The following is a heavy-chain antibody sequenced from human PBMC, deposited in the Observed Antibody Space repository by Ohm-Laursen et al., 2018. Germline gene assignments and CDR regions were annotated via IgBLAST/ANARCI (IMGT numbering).Heavy chain of an antibody. CDR1: GFTFSDYY. Sequence: SLRLSCAASGFTFSDYYMSWVRQAPGKGLEWVSCISGTSATIYYADSVKGRFNISRDNAKNSLYLQMDSLRAEDTAVYYCANDFTRYTNAWGQGTLVTVSS. V-gene: IGHV3-11*01. J-gene: IGHJ4*02. CDR3: ANDFTRYTNA. D-gene: IGHD3-16*02. CDR2: ISGTSATI.